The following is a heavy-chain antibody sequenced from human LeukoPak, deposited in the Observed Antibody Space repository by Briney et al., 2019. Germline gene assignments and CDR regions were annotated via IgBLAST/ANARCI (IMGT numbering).Heavy chain of an antibody. D-gene: IGHD2-2*01. CDR1: GFTFGKYW. J-gene: IGHJ4*02. Sequence: GGSLRLSCVASGFTFGKYWMSWVRQAPGKGLEWVANIKLDGSEKNYVDSVKGRFTISRDNSKNTLYLQMNNLRAEDTAVYYCAKDRCTSTSCPLDYWGQGTLVTVSS. CDR3: AKDRCTSTSCPLDY. CDR2: IKLDGSEK. V-gene: IGHV3-7*03.